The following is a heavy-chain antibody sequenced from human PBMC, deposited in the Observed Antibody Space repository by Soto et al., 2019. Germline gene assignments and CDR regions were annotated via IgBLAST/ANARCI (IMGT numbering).Heavy chain of an antibody. J-gene: IGHJ4*02. Sequence: ASVKVSCKASGYTFTSYGISWVRQAPGQGLEWMGWISAYNGNTNYAQKLQGRVTMTTDTSTSTAYMELRSLRSDDTAVYYCARDVGYYYDSSGSQPCDYWGRGTLVTVSS. CDR2: ISAYNGNT. V-gene: IGHV1-18*01. CDR1: GYTFTSYG. CDR3: ARDVGYYYDSSGSQPCDY. D-gene: IGHD3-22*01.